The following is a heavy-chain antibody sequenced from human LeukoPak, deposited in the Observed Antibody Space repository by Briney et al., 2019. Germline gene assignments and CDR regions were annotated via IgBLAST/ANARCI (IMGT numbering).Heavy chain of an antibody. Sequence: SETLSLTCTVSGGSISSSNYYWGWIRQPPGKGLEWIGSIYYSGSTYYSPSLKSRVTISVDTSKNQFSLKLSSVTAADMAVYFCARQDYSNGCFDPWGQGTLVTVSS. V-gene: IGHV4-39*07. CDR3: ARQDYSNGCFDP. CDR2: IYYSGST. CDR1: GGSISSSNYY. J-gene: IGHJ5*02. D-gene: IGHD4-11*01.